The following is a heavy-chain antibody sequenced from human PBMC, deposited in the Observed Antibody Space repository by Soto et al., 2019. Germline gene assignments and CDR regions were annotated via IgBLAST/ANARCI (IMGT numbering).Heavy chain of an antibody. D-gene: IGHD1-1*01. Sequence: GGSLILSCAASRFVFGDYWMNWVRQAPGKGLEWVANIKQDGSEKYYVDSVKGRFTISRDNAKNSLYLQMNSLRAEDTAVYYCARDLRYVGTTAFDYWGQGT. V-gene: IGHV3-7*04. J-gene: IGHJ4*02. CDR2: IKQDGSEK. CDR1: RFVFGDYW. CDR3: ARDLRYVGTTAFDY.